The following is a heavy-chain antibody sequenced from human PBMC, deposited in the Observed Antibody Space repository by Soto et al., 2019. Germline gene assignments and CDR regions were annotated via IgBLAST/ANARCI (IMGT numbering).Heavy chain of an antibody. Sequence: GGSPRLSCAASGFTFSNACMSWVRQAPGKGREWVGRMTQKNDGGTTDYPAPAKGRLHISRDYSKNTPYVQMKNPKTEDTDGYCCSPLGAYSYGLDVWGQGPTVTGSS. V-gene: IGHV3-15*01. J-gene: IGHJ6*02. CDR2: MTQKNDGGTT. D-gene: IGHD2-15*01. CDR1: GFTFSNAC. CDR3: SPLGAYSYGLDV.